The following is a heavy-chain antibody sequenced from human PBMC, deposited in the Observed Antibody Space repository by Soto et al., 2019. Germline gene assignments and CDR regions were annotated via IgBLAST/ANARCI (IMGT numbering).Heavy chain of an antibody. D-gene: IGHD3-22*01. Sequence: EVQLVESGGGLVQPGGSLRLSCAASGFTFSSYWMSWVRQAPGKGLEWVANIKQDGSEKYYVDSVKGRFTISRDKAKNSLYLQMNSLRAEDTAVYYCARETVYYYDLSYFDYWGQGTLVTVSS. V-gene: IGHV3-7*01. CDR1: GFTFSSYW. CDR3: ARETVYYYDLSYFDY. CDR2: IKQDGSEK. J-gene: IGHJ4*02.